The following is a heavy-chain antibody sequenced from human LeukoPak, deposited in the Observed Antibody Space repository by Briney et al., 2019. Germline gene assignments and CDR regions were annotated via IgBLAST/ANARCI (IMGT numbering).Heavy chain of an antibody. CDR3: AMGCSSTSWRGYYYYGMDV. J-gene: IGHJ6*02. CDR1: GFTVSSNY. CDR2: IYSGGST. D-gene: IGHD2-2*01. Sequence: GGSLRLSCAASGFTVSSNYMSWVRQAPGKGLEWVSVIYSGGSTYYADSVEGRFTISRDNSKNTLYLQMNSLRAEDTAVYYCAMGCSSTSWRGYYYYGMDVWGQGTTATVSS. V-gene: IGHV3-53*01.